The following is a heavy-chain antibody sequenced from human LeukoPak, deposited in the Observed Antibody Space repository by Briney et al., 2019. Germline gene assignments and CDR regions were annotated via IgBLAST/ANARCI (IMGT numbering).Heavy chain of an antibody. V-gene: IGHV3-23*01. J-gene: IGHJ4*02. Sequence: GGSLRLSCAASGFTFSSYAMTWVRQAPGKGLEWVSGISGSGGTTYYADSVKGRFTISRDNSKKTLYLQMNSLRVEVTAVYYCAKDPGYTSGWYNDYWGQGTLVTVSS. CDR1: GFTFSSYA. CDR2: ISGSGGTT. CDR3: AKDPGYTSGWYNDY. D-gene: IGHD6-19*01.